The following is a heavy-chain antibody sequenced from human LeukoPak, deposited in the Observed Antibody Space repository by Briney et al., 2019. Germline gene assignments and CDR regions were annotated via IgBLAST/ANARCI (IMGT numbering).Heavy chain of an antibody. J-gene: IGHJ4*02. V-gene: IGHV3-48*03. D-gene: IGHD5-12*01. Sequence: GGSLRLSCAASGFTFSSYEMNWVRQAPGKGLEWVSYISRSGSTIYYADSVKGRFTISRDNAKNSLYLQMNSLRAEDTAVYYCARGPSGYHNIGGQGTLVTVSS. CDR1: GFTFSSYE. CDR2: ISRSGSTI. CDR3: ARGPSGYHNI.